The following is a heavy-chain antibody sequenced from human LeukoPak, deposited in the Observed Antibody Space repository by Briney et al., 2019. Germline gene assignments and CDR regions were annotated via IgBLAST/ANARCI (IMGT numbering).Heavy chain of an antibody. J-gene: IGHJ4*02. CDR3: TRDGHGVPLDY. V-gene: IGHV3-30-3*01. CDR1: GLIFSGYA. D-gene: IGHD4-17*01. Sequence: GGSLRLSCAASGLIFSGYAMHWVRKAPGKGLEWVAVISYDGTEKHYGDSVKGRFTISRDNSKNTLYLQMNSLRAEDTALYYCTRDGHGVPLDYWGQGTLVTVSS. CDR2: ISYDGTEK.